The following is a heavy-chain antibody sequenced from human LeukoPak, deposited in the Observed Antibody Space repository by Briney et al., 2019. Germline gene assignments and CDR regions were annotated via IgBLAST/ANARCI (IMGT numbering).Heavy chain of an antibody. J-gene: IGHJ4*02. V-gene: IGHV3-7*04. D-gene: IGHD3-22*01. CDR3: ARIYDTTGYFDY. CDR1: GFTFSTSW. Sequence: GGSLRLSCAASGFTFSTSWMGWVRQAPGKGLEWVANINQGGSEKHYVDSVRGRFSISRDTAKNSLSLQMNSLRAEDTAVYYCARIYDTTGYFDYRGQGTLVTVSS. CDR2: INQGGSEK.